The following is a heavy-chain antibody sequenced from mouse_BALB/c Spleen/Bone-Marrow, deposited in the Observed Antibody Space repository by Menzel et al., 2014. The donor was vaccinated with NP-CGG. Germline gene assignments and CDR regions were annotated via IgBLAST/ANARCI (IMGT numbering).Heavy chain of an antibody. CDR1: GFSLTGYG. Sequence: VMLVESGPGLVAPSQSLSITCTVSGFSLTGYGVNWVRQPPGKGLEWLGMIWGDGSTDYNSALKSRLSISKDNSKSQVFLKMNSLQTDDTARYYCARTLGHYAMDYWGKEPQSPSPQ. V-gene: IGHV2-6-7*01. CDR3: ARTLGHYAMDY. J-gene: IGHJ4*01. CDR2: IWGDGST. D-gene: IGHD4-1*01.